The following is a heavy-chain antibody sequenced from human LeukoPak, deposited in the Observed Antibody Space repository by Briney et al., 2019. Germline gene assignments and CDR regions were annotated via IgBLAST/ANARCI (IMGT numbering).Heavy chain of an antibody. CDR3: ATKQWLAPPPDS. J-gene: IGHJ4*02. D-gene: IGHD6-19*01. Sequence: GGSLRLSCAASGFTFSKYWMLWVRQAPGKGLEGVSRINTDGTVTTYADSVKGRFTVSRDTADNTMFLQINSVRDEDTAAYYCATKQWLAPPPDSWGQGTPVTVSS. V-gene: IGHV3-74*01. CDR2: INTDGTVT. CDR1: GFTFSKYW.